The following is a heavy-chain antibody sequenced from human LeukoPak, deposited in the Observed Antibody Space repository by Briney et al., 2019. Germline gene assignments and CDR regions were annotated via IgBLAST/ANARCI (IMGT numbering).Heavy chain of an antibody. D-gene: IGHD4-11*01. Sequence: SETLSLTCTVSGGSISSYYWSWIRQPPGKGLEWIGYIYYSGSTNYNPSLKSRVTISVDTSKNQFSLKLSSVTAADTAVYYCASETTAYYYYYYMDVWGKGTTVTVSS. CDR2: IYYSGST. CDR1: GGSISSYY. CDR3: ASETTAYYYYYYMDV. V-gene: IGHV4-59*08. J-gene: IGHJ6*03.